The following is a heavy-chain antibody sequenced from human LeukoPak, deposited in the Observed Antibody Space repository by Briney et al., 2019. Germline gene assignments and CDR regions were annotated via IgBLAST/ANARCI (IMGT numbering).Heavy chain of an antibody. CDR1: GYTFTSYG. Sequence: GASVKVSCKASGYTFTSYGISWVRQAPGQGLEWMGWISAYNGNINYAQKFQGRVTMTTDTSTSTAYMELRSLRSDDTAVCYCARESHGYRYGYFYYYDMDVWGQGTTVTVSS. D-gene: IGHD5-18*01. CDR2: ISAYNGNI. CDR3: ARESHGYRYGYFYYYDMDV. J-gene: IGHJ6*02. V-gene: IGHV1-18*01.